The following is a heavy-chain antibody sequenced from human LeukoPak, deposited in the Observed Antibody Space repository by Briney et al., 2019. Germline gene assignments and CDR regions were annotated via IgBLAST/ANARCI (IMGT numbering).Heavy chain of an antibody. CDR2: VYDTGST. D-gene: IGHD3-3*01. J-gene: IGHJ4*02. V-gene: IGHV4-59*01. Sequence: SETLSLTCTVSGDSITNYYWSWIRQPPGKRLQWIGYVYDTGSTNYNPSLKSRVSISIDKSKNQFSLKLTYVTAADTAVYYCARATYYDFWSGWRDWGQGALVTVSS. CDR3: ARATYYDFWSGWRD. CDR1: GDSITNYY.